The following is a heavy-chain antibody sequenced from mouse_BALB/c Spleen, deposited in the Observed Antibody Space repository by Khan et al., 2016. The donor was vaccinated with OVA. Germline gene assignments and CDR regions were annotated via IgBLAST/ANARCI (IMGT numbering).Heavy chain of an antibody. CDR1: GFNIKDTY. CDR3: ATLDGNPFAF. J-gene: IGHJ3*01. CDR2: LDPPNDDS. Sequence: VQLQQSGAELVKPGASVKLSCSASGFNIKDTYIHWMKQRPEQGLEWIGRLDPPNDDSKYGPKFQAKATLTADTSSNTADLQLSSLTSEDTAFYYCATLDGNPFAFSGQGTLVSVSA. V-gene: IGHV14-3*02. D-gene: IGHD2-1*01.